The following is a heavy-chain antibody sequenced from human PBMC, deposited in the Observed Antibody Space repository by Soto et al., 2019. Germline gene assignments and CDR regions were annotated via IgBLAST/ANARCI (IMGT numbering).Heavy chain of an antibody. J-gene: IGHJ6*02. CDR3: ARGDYGSGSYKPNYYYYYGMDV. Sequence: SETLSLTCAVYVGSFSGYYWSWIRQPPGKGLEWIGEINHSGSTNYNPSLKSRVTISVDTSKNQFSLKLSSVTAADTAVYYCARGDYGSGSYKPNYYYYYGMDVWGQGTTVTVSS. V-gene: IGHV4-34*01. D-gene: IGHD3-10*01. CDR2: INHSGST. CDR1: VGSFSGYY.